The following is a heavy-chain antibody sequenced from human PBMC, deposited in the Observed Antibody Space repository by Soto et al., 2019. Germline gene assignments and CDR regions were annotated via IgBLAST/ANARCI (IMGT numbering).Heavy chain of an antibody. CDR1: GGTFINDA. CDR3: ARGFIAAAGINCYYYGIDV. CDR2: IIPIFGTA. V-gene: IGHV1-69*13. J-gene: IGHJ6*02. D-gene: IGHD6-13*01. Sequence: SVKVSCKASGGTFINDAISWVRQAPGQGLEWMGGIIPIFGTANYAQKFQGRVTITADESTSTAYMELSSLRSEDTAMYSCARGFIAAAGINCYYYGIDVWG.